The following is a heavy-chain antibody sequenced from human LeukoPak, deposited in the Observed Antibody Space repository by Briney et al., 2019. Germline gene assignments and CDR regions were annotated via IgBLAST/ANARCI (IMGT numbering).Heavy chain of an antibody. V-gene: IGHV3-21*01. Sequence: PGGSLRLFCAASGFTFSSYSMNWVRQAPGKGLEWVSSISSSSSYIYYADSVKGRFTISRDNAKNSLYLQMNSLRAEDTAVYYCARKTDHQTGGDYWGQGTLATVSS. CDR3: ARKTDHQTGGDY. CDR2: ISSSSSYI. D-gene: IGHD1-1*01. CDR1: GFTFSSYS. J-gene: IGHJ4*02.